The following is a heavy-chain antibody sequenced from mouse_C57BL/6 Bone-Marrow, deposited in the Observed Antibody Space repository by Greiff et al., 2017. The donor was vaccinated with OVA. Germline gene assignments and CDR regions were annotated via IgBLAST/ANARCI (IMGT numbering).Heavy chain of an antibody. J-gene: IGHJ4*01. CDR3: ARAYLYYAMDY. CDR1: GYTFTDYY. CDR2: IYPGSGNT. V-gene: IGHV1-76*01. D-gene: IGHD6-5*01. Sequence: QVQLQQSGAELVRPGASVKLSCKASGYTFTDYYINWVKQRPGQGLEWIARIYPGSGNTYYNEKFKGKATLTAEKSSSTAYMQLSSLTSEDSAVYFCARAYLYYAMDYWGQGTSVTVSS.